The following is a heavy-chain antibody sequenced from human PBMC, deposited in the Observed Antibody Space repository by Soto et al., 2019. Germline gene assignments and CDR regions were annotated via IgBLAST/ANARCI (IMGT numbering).Heavy chain of an antibody. D-gene: IGHD1-26*01. Sequence: PGGSLRLSCAASGFTFSSDWMHWVRQAPGKGLVWVSRINSDGNITSYADSVKGRFTISRDNAKNTLYLQMNSLRAEDTAVYYCVRYTQVLLYLEGVSPRHYLMDFCGRRSTVIVSS. CDR1: GFTFSSDW. CDR2: INSDGNIT. J-gene: IGHJ6*04. V-gene: IGHV3-74*01. CDR3: VRYTQVLLYLEGVSPRHYLMDF.